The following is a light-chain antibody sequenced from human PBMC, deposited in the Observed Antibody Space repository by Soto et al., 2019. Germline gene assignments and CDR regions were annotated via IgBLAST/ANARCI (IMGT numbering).Light chain of an antibody. J-gene: IGKJ4*01. CDR1: QSISSN. Sequence: DIVKTQSPATLSESPGERVTLSCRASQSISSNLAWYQQKPGQPPRLLIYDATSRATGIPSRFSGSGSGTDFTLTIISLQSEDFAVYFCQQYHDWPPLTFGGGTKVDIK. CDR3: QQYHDWPPLT. V-gene: IGKV3D-15*01. CDR2: DAT.